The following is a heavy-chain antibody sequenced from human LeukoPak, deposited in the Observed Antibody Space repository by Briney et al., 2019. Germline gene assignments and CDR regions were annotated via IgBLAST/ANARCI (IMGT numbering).Heavy chain of an antibody. D-gene: IGHD3-3*01. Sequence: SQTLSLTCAISGDIVSANGAAWNWIRQSPSRGLEWLGRTYYRSKWYNDYAVSVKSRITINPDTSKNQFSLQLNSVTSEDTAVYYCARVPYYDFQADAFDIWGQGTMVTVSS. V-gene: IGHV6-1*01. CDR3: ARVPYYDFQADAFDI. CDR1: GDIVSANGAA. J-gene: IGHJ3*02. CDR2: TYYRSKWYN.